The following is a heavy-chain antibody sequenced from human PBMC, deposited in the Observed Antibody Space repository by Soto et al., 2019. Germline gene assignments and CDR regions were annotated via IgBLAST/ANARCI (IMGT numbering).Heavy chain of an antibody. CDR2: IIPIFGTA. V-gene: IGHV1-69*13. J-gene: IGHJ6*02. Sequence: SPKLACNTPGPTFTSYSTGLVLHTPGVGLEWMGGIIPIFGTANYAQKFQGRVTITADESTSTAYMELSSLRSEDTAVYYCARDREVGSYYDGGGYFYYYYGMDVWGQGTTVTVSS. CDR3: ARDREVGSYYDGGGYFYYYYGMDV. CDR1: GPTFTSYS. D-gene: IGHD3-22*01.